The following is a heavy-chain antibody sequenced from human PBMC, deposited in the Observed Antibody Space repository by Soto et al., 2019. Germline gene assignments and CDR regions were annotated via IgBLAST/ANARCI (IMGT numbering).Heavy chain of an antibody. Sequence: ETLSLTCTVSGGSISSSSYYWGWIRQPEGRGLAWIGSIYYSGSTYYNPSLKSRVTISVDTSKNQFSLMLSSVTAADTAVYYWARRWRAAAGIVSSWFDPWGQGTLVTVSS. D-gene: IGHD6-13*01. V-gene: IGHV4-39*01. CDR3: ARRWRAAAGIVSSWFDP. CDR2: IYYSGST. J-gene: IGHJ5*02. CDR1: GGSISSSSYY.